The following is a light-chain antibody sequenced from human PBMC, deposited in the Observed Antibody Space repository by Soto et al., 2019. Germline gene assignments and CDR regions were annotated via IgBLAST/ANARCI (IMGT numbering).Light chain of an antibody. Sequence: DIEITQSPSSLSASVGDRATLSCRASQSISGWLAWYQQKQGKPPKLLIYKASSLQSGVPSRFRGGGSGTEFTLTISSLQPDDFETYYCQHYNSYSEAFGQGTKVDI. V-gene: IGKV1-5*03. CDR3: QHYNSYSEA. CDR1: QSISGW. CDR2: KAS. J-gene: IGKJ1*01.